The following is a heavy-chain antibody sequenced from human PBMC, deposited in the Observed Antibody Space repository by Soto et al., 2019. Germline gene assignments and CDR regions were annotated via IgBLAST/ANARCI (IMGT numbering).Heavy chain of an antibody. CDR3: ARGAPVVNDY. V-gene: IGHV4-59*01. CDR2: IHYNGNT. D-gene: IGHD3-22*01. CDR1: GDSISAYS. J-gene: IGHJ4*02. Sequence: PSETLSLTCTVSGDSISAYSWSWVRQPPGKGLEWIGNIHYNGNTKYSPSLKSRVTMSVDTSKNHFSLRLISVTAADTAIYYCARGAPVVNDYWGQGTLVTVSS.